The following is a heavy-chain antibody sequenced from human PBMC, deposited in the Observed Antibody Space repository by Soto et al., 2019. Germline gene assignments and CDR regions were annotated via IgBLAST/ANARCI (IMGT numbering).Heavy chain of an antibody. CDR1: GFTVSSNY. CDR2: IYSGGST. Sequence: EVQLVESGGGLIQPGGSLRLSCAASGFTVSSNYMSWVRQAPGKGLEWVSVIYSGGSTYYADSVKGRFTISRDNSKNTLYLQMYSLRAEDTAVYYCARVSRIAAAFDAFDIWGQGTMVTVSS. V-gene: IGHV3-53*01. D-gene: IGHD6-13*01. CDR3: ARVSRIAAAFDAFDI. J-gene: IGHJ3*02.